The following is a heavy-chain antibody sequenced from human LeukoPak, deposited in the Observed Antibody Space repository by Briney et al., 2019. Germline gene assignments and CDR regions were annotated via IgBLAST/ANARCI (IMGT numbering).Heavy chain of an antibody. D-gene: IGHD1-26*01. CDR1: GFTFSDYY. V-gene: IGHV3-11*01. J-gene: IGHJ1*01. CDR2: ISSSGSTI. Sequence: PGGSLRLSCAASGFTFSDYYMSWIRQAPGKGLERVSYISSSGSTIYYADSVKGRFTISRDNAKNSLYLQMNSLRAEDTAVYYCARAERELLEEYFQHWGQGTLVTVSS. CDR3: ARAERELLEEYFQH.